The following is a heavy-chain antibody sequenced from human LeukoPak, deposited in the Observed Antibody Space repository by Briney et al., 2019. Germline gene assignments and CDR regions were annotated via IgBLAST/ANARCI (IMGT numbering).Heavy chain of an antibody. CDR3: ATYGAVAGNYFYYMNV. D-gene: IGHD6-19*01. Sequence: ASVKVSCKASGYTFTGYYMHWVRQAPGQGLEWMGWINPNSGGTNYAQKFQGRVTMTRDTSISTAYMELRSLRSDDTAVYYCATYGAVAGNYFYYMNVWGKGTTVTVSS. V-gene: IGHV1-2*02. J-gene: IGHJ6*03. CDR2: INPNSGGT. CDR1: GYTFTGYY.